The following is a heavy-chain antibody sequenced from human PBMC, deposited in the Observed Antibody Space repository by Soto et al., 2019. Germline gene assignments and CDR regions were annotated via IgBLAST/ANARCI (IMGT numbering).Heavy chain of an antibody. D-gene: IGHD4-17*01. CDR3: ARRYGCALDI. Sequence: PSETLSLTCTVSGGSISSYYWSWIRQPPGKGLEWIGYIYYSGSTNYNPSLKSRVTISVDTSKNQFSLKLGSVTAADTAEYYCARRYGCALDIWGQGTLVIVSS. CDR2: IYYSGST. CDR1: GGSISSYY. V-gene: IGHV4-59*08. J-gene: IGHJ4*02.